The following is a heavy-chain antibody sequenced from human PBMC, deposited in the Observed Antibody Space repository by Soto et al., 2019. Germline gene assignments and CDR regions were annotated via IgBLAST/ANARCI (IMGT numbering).Heavy chain of an antibody. J-gene: IGHJ4*02. D-gene: IGHD6-13*01. Sequence: GGSLRLSCAASGFTFSSYGMHWVRQAPGKGLEWVAVISYDGSNKYYADSVKGRFTISRDNSKNTLSLQMNSLRAEDTAVYFCARFTGVAAEGPLDYWGRGTLVTVSS. CDR2: ISYDGSNK. CDR3: ARFTGVAAEGPLDY. CDR1: GFTFSSYG. V-gene: IGHV3-30*03.